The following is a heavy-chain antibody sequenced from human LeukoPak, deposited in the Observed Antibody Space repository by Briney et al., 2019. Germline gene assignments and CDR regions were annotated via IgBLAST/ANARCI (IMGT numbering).Heavy chain of an antibody. CDR2: IYYSGST. Sequence: SETLSLTCTVSGGSISSYYWSWIRQPPGKGLEWIGYIYYSGSTNYNPSLKSRVTVSVDTSKNQFSLKLSSVTAADTAVYYCARVVVGVLDPWGQGTLVTVSS. D-gene: IGHD1-26*01. V-gene: IGHV4-59*01. J-gene: IGHJ5*02. CDR3: ARVVVGVLDP. CDR1: GGSISSYY.